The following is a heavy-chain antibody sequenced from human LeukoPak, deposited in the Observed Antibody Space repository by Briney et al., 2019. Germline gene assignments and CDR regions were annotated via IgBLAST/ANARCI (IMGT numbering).Heavy chain of an antibody. CDR2: INHSVST. D-gene: IGHD3-9*01. Sequence: GSLRLSCAASGFTFSSYAMSWVRQAPGKGLEWIGEINHSVSTNYNPSLKSRVTISVDTSKNQFSLKLSSVTAADTAVYYCARAPRDILTGYYRGYYYYMDVWGKGTTVTVSS. V-gene: IGHV4-34*01. J-gene: IGHJ6*03. CDR3: ARAPRDILTGYYRGYYYYMDV. CDR1: GFTFSSYA.